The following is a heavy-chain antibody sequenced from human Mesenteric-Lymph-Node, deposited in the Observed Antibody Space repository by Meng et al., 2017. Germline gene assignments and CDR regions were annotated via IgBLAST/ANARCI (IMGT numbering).Heavy chain of an antibody. J-gene: IGHJ6*02. CDR2: IIPIFGTA. D-gene: IGHD2-2*01. V-gene: IGHV1-69*06. Sequence: SVKVSCKASGGTFSSYAISWVRQAPGQGLEWMGGIIPIFGTANYAQKFQGRVTITADKSTSTAYMELSSLRSEDTAVYYCASCPAAIENYYYYGMDVWGQGTTVTVSS. CDR1: GGTFSSYA. CDR3: ASCPAAIENYYYYGMDV.